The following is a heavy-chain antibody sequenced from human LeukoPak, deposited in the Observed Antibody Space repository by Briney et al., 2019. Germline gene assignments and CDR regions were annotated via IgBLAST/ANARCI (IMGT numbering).Heavy chain of an antibody. D-gene: IGHD4-17*01. J-gene: IGHJ3*01. CDR3: ARSVTSVTTGGYAFDL. Sequence: GGSLRLSCAASGFTFSNYAMSWVRQAPGRGLEWVSTVIITGVSTYYADSLKGRFTISRDNSKNTLYLQMNSLRAEDTAVYYCARSVTSVTTGGYAFDLWGQGTMVTVSS. CDR2: VIITGVST. CDR1: GFTFSNYA. V-gene: IGHV3-23*01.